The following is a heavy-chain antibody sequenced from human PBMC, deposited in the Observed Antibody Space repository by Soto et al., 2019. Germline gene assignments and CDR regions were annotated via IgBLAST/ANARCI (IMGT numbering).Heavy chain of an antibody. CDR1: GFTFSSYW. J-gene: IGHJ4*02. CDR2: IKQDGSEK. V-gene: IGHV3-7*03. Sequence: GGSLRLSCAASGFTFSSYWMSWVRQAPGKGLEWVANIKQDGSEKYYVDSVKGRFTISRDNAKNSLYLQMNSLRAEDTAVYYCARDTLTAYSSGWYFVRDGNYFDYWGQGTQVTVSS. CDR3: ARDTLTAYSSGWYFVRDGNYFDY. D-gene: IGHD6-19*01.